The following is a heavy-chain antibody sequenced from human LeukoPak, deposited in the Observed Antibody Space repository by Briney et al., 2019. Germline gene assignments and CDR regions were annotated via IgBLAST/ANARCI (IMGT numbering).Heavy chain of an antibody. CDR1: GFTFSSYG. D-gene: IGHD3-9*01. CDR3: ARGGDFDWLLFLDY. CDR2: IWYDGSNK. J-gene: IGHJ4*02. V-gene: IGHV3-33*01. Sequence: GRSLRLSCAASGFTFSSYGMHWVRQAPGKGLEWVAVIWYDGSNKYYADSVKGRFTISRDNSKNTLYLQMNSLRAEDTAVYYCARGGDFDWLLFLDYWGQGTLVTVPS.